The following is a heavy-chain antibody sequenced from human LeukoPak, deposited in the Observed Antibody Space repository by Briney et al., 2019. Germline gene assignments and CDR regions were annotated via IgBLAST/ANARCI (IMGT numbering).Heavy chain of an antibody. CDR2: IDSSGTA. V-gene: IGHV4-39*07. CDR1: GGSISSSGYY. D-gene: IGHD6-19*01. J-gene: IGHJ4*02. Sequence: SETLSLTCTVSGGSISSSGYYWGWIRQTPGKGLEYFASIDSSGTAYYNPSLQSRVTISADTSKNQFSLKLSPVTAADTAVYYCTRDRGQWLVDYWGQGTLVTVSS. CDR3: TRDRGQWLVDY.